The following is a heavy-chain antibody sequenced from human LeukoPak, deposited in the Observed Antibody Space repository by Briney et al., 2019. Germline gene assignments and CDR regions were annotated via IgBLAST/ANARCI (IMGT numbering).Heavy chain of an antibody. D-gene: IGHD1-26*01. CDR3: AKSQRWELLRLGY. V-gene: IGHV3-23*01. CDR1: GFTFSSYA. Sequence: PGGSLRLSCAAPGFTFSSYAMSWVRQAPGKGLEWVSAISGSGGSTYYADSVKGRFTISRDNSKNTLYLQMNSLRAEDTAVYYCAKSQRWELLRLGYWGQGTLVTVSS. CDR2: ISGSGGST. J-gene: IGHJ4*02.